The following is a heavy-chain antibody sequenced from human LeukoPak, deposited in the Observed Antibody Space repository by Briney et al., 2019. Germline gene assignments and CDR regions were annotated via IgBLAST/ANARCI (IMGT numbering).Heavy chain of an antibody. D-gene: IGHD3-9*01. V-gene: IGHV4-34*01. CDR1: GGSFSGYY. CDR3: ARGGTDYDILTKYYFDY. CDR2: INHSGST. J-gene: IGHJ4*02. Sequence: SETLSLTCAVYGGSFSGYYWSWIRQPPGKGLEWLGEINHSGSTNYNVSLKSRVTISEDTSKNQFSLKLSSVTAADTAVYYCARGGTDYDILTKYYFDYWGQGTLVTVSS.